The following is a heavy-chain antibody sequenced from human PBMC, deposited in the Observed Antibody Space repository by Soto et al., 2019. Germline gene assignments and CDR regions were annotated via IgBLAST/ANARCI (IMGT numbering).Heavy chain of an antibody. J-gene: IGHJ6*02. CDR3: AKSTGGTANGMGV. Sequence: EVQVVESGGGLVQPGRSLRLSCAASGFSFDDYAMHWVRQAPGKGLEWVSGISWNSGTIGYADSVKGRFTISRDNAKNYLYLPMNSLRAEDTALYYCAKSTGGTANGMGVWGQGTTVTVSS. V-gene: IGHV3-9*01. CDR1: GFSFDDYA. CDR2: ISWNSGTI. D-gene: IGHD2-8*02.